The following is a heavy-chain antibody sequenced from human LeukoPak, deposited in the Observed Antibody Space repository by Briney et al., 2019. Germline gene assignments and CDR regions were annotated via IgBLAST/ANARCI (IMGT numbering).Heavy chain of an antibody. CDR1: GYTFTGYY. Sequence: ASVKVSCKASGYTFTGYYMHWVRQAPGHGLEWMGRINPNSGGTNYAQKFQGRVTMTRDTSISTPYMALSRLGSDDTAVYYCARGPFIVVVTDRFDYWGQGTLVTVSS. D-gene: IGHD2-21*02. CDR3: ARGPFIVVVTDRFDY. V-gene: IGHV1-2*06. J-gene: IGHJ4*02. CDR2: INPNSGGT.